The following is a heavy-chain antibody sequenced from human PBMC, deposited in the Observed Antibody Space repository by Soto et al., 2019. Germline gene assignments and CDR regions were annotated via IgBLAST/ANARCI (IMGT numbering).Heavy chain of an antibody. Sequence: QVQLVQSGAEVKKPGASVKVSCKASGDTFTGYYMHWVRQAPGQGLEWMGWINPKSGGTNYAQKLQGRVTMTRDTSISTAYMDLSRLSSDDTAVYYCARDRELYTSGWYGWWYFDRWGRGTLVTVSS. V-gene: IGHV1-2*02. J-gene: IGHJ2*01. CDR1: GDTFTGYY. D-gene: IGHD6-19*01. CDR3: ARDRELYTSGWYGWWYFDR. CDR2: INPKSGGT.